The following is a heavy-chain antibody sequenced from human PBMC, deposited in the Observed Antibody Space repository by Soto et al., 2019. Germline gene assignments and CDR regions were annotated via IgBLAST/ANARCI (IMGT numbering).Heavy chain of an antibody. CDR1: GFTFSSCA. CDR3: AKERSYYHSSGVDV. V-gene: IGHV3-23*01. CDR2: IIDSGGST. J-gene: IGHJ6*04. Sequence: GGSLRLSCAASGFTFSSCAMGWVRQAPGKGLEWVSDIIDSGGSTYYADSVKGRFTISRDNSKSTLYLQMNSLRAEDTALYYYAKERSYYHSSGVDVWGKGTTVTVSS.